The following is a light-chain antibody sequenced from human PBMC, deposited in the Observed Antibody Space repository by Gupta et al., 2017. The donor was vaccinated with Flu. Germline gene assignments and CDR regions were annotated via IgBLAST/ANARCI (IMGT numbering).Light chain of an antibody. CDR1: QSVSPS. J-gene: IGKJ2*01. Sequence: VLTHSPATLSLSPGERAVLACRASQSVSPSIAWYQQKGGQAPRLLMYDASRRADGIPARFSGSGSGTDFTLTISTVEPEDFAVYFCQQRSALPMYTFGQGTRLEI. CDR2: DAS. CDR3: QQRSALPMYT. V-gene: IGKV3-11*01.